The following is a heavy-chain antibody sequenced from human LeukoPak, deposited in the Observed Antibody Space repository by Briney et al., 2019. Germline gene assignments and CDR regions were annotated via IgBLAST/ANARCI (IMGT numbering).Heavy chain of an antibody. CDR2: IYYSGST. CDR1: GGSISSSSYY. CDR3: ARRAYGSGSFNRYHFDY. Sequence: PSETLSLTCTVSGGSISSSSYYWGWIRQPPGKGLEWIGSIYYSGSTYYNPSLKSRVTISVDTSKNQFSLKLSSVTAADTAVYYCARRAYGSGSFNRYHFDYWGQGTLVAVSS. J-gene: IGHJ4*02. V-gene: IGHV4-39*01. D-gene: IGHD3-10*01.